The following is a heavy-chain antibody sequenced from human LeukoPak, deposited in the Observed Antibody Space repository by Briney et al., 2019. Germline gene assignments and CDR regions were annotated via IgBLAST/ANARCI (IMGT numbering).Heavy chain of an antibody. J-gene: IGHJ4*02. D-gene: IGHD3-22*01. CDR3: ARDLYDIRPV. Sequence: SETLSLTCTVSGGSISSYYWSWIRQPPGKGLEWIGYIYYSGSTNYNPSLKSRVTISVDTSKNQFSLKLSSVTAADTAVYYCARDLYDIRPVWGQGTLVTVSS. CDR2: IYYSGST. V-gene: IGHV4-59*12. CDR1: GGSISSYY.